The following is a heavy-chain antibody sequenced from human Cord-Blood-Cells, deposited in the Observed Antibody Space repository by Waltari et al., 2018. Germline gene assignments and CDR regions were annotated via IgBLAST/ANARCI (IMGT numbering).Heavy chain of an antibody. CDR2: INPNSGGT. Sequence: QVQLVQSGAEVKKPEASVTVSCQASGYTFTGYYLHWVRQAPGQGLEWMGWINPNSGGTNYAQKFQGRVTMTRDTSISTAYMELSRLRSDDTAVYYCARGPYSSSCLDYWGQGTLVTVSS. J-gene: IGHJ4*02. CDR3: ARGPYSSSCLDY. CDR1: GYTFTGYY. V-gene: IGHV1-2*02. D-gene: IGHD6-13*01.